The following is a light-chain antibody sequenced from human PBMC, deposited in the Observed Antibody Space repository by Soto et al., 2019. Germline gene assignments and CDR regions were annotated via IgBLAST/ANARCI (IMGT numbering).Light chain of an antibody. CDR3: SSFTSSGTRV. J-gene: IGLJ1*01. CDR2: EVS. V-gene: IGLV2-14*01. Sequence: QSVLTQPASVSGSPGQSITISCTGTSSDVGGHNYVSWYQQHPGKAPKVMIYEVSNRPSGVSNRFSGSKSGNTASLTISGLQAEDEADYYCSSFTSSGTRVFGTGTKLTVL. CDR1: SSDVGGHNY.